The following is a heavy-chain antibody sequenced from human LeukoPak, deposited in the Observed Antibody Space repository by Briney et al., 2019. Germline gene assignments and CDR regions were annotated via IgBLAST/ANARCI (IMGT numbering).Heavy chain of an antibody. CDR3: ASSGSYRFGY. D-gene: IGHD1-26*01. CDR1: GFTFSSYS. CDR2: ITASGTAM. Sequence: QTGGSLRLSCAASGFTFSSYSMNWVRQAPGKGLEWVSHITASGTAMFYADSVKGRFTISRDNAKNSLHLQMNSLRDEDTAVYYCASSGSYRFGYWGQGTLVTVSS. J-gene: IGHJ4*02. V-gene: IGHV3-48*02.